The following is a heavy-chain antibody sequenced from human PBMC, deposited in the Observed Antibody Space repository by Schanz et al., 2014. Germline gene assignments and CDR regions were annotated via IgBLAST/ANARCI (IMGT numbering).Heavy chain of an antibody. J-gene: IGHJ4*02. Sequence: VQLEQSGAEVKKPGSSVKVSCKASGGTFSSFGINWVRQAPGQGLEWMGWMNPNSGNTGYAQKFQGRVTVTRDTSTSTVYMELNSLRSEDTAVYYCARTIAYGGSSGYFDYWGQGTLVTVSS. CDR3: ARTIAYGGSSGYFDY. V-gene: IGHV1-8*01. CDR2: MNPNSGNT. CDR1: GGTFSSFG. D-gene: IGHD4-17*01.